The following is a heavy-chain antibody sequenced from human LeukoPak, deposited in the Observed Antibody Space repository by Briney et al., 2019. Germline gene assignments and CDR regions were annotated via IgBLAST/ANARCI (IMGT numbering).Heavy chain of an antibody. D-gene: IGHD4-17*01. CDR3: AREGRDGDYAYYYYGMDV. CDR2: IYYRGST. CDR1: GGSISSGGYS. V-gene: IGHV4-31*03. J-gene: IGHJ6*02. Sequence: PSQTLSLTCTVSGGSISSGGYSWSWIRQHPGKGLEWIGYIYYRGSTYYNPSLKSRVTISVDTSKNQFSLKLSSVTAADTAVYYCAREGRDGDYAYYYYGMDVWGQGTTVTVSS.